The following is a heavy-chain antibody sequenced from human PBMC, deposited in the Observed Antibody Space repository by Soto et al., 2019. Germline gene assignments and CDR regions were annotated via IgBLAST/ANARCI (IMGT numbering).Heavy chain of an antibody. Sequence: ASVKVSCKASGYTFTSYGISWVRQAPGQGLEWMGWISAYNGNTNYAQKLQGRVTMTTDTSTSTAYMELRSLRSDDTAVYYCARDLGGSSWSLDYYYYYYMEVWGKGTTVTVSS. CDR2: ISAYNGNT. CDR3: ARDLGGSSWSLDYYYYYYMEV. D-gene: IGHD6-13*01. V-gene: IGHV1-18*01. J-gene: IGHJ6*03. CDR1: GYTFTSYG.